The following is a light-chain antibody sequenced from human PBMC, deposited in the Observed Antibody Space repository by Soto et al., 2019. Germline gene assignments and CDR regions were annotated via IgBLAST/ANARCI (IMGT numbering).Light chain of an antibody. CDR3: YQYNASPRGT. V-gene: IGKV3-15*01. CDR2: GAS. J-gene: IGKJ3*01. Sequence: EIMMTQSPATLSVSPGEGATISCTASQSVNLNLAWYQQKPGQPPRLLLYGASTRATGIPVRFRGSGSGTEYTLSTSSLQSEDSAVYYYYQYNASPRGTFGPGTKVEIK. CDR1: QSVNLN.